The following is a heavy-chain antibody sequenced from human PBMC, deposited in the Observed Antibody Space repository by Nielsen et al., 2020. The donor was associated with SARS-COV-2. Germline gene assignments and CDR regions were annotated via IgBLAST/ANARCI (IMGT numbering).Heavy chain of an antibody. D-gene: IGHD3-10*01. Sequence: GESLKISCAASGFDFNTYGMNWVRQAPGKGLEWCSSIHGSGDETHYAGFAKGRFTISRDNSQNTVYLQMNSLRAEDTAIYYCAKEVWFGELLTLDYWGQGALVTVSS. V-gene: IGHV3-23*01. CDR1: GFDFNTYG. CDR2: IHGSGDET. J-gene: IGHJ4*02. CDR3: AKEVWFGELLTLDY.